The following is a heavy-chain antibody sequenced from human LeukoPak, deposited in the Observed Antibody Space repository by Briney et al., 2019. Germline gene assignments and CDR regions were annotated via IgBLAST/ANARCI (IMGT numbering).Heavy chain of an antibody. CDR1: GGSISRRSDY. CDR2: IYYSGST. V-gene: IGHV4-39*01. Sequence: SETLSLTCTVTGGSISRRSDYWGWIRQPPGKGLEWIGSIYYSGSTYYNPSFKGRVTISVDTSRNQFSLQLSYVTAADTAVYYCARNESVLGTTGLNDFFDDWGQGSLVTVSS. D-gene: IGHD1-26*01. J-gene: IGHJ4*02. CDR3: ARNESVLGTTGLNDFFDD.